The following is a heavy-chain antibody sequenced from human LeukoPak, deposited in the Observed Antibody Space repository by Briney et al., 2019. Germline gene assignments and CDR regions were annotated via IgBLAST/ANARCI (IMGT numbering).Heavy chain of an antibody. CDR2: IRTKPNNYAT. J-gene: IGHJ4*02. V-gene: IGHV3-73*01. D-gene: IGHD1-26*01. CDR3: TTYSGTYFKYFFDY. Sequence: GGSLRLSCESYGITVSTYTMHWVRQASGKGLEWVGRIRTKPNNYATAYAASVKGRFTISRDDSKNMAYLQMNSLKTEDTAVYYCTTYSGTYFKYFFDYWGQGTLVTVSS. CDR1: GITVSTYT.